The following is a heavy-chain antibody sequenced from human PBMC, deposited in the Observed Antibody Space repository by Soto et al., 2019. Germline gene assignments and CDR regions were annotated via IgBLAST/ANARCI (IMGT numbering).Heavy chain of an antibody. V-gene: IGHV3-23*01. CDR3: AKALLRHGFWSGNLTGGFDP. CDR2: VDGSGTIA. Sequence: GGSLRLSCVASGFTFNNYAMTWVRQAPGKGLEWVSFVDGSGTIAFYADSVRGRFATSRDNSKNTLYLQVSSLRVEDTAVYYCAKALLRHGFWSGNLTGGFDPWGQGTLVTVSS. D-gene: IGHD3-3*01. J-gene: IGHJ5*02. CDR1: GFTFNNYA.